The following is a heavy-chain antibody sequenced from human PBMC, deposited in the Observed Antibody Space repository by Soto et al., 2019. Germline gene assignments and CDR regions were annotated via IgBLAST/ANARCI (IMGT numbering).Heavy chain of an antibody. CDR3: ARDLWWELPLGYYYYGMDV. Sequence: GGSLRLSCAASGFTFSSYSMNWVRQAPGKGLEWVSSISSSSSYIYYADSVKGRFTISRDNAKNSLYLQMNSLRAEDTAVYYCARDLWWELPLGYYYYGMDVWGQGTTGTV. CDR1: GFTFSSYS. J-gene: IGHJ6*02. V-gene: IGHV3-21*01. D-gene: IGHD1-26*01. CDR2: ISSSSSYI.